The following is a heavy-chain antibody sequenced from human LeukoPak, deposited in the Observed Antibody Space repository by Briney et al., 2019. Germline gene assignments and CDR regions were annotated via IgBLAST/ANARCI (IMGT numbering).Heavy chain of an antibody. J-gene: IGHJ5*02. CDR2: ISGSGGST. D-gene: IGHD3-22*01. Sequence: PGGSLRLSCAASGFTFSSYAMSWVRQAPGKWLEWVSAISGSGGSTYYADSVKGRFTISRDNSKNTLYLQMNSLRAEDTAVYYCAKDSFYYYDSSGSYNWFDPWGQGTLVTVSS. CDR3: AKDSFYYYDSSGSYNWFDP. V-gene: IGHV3-23*01. CDR1: GFTFSSYA.